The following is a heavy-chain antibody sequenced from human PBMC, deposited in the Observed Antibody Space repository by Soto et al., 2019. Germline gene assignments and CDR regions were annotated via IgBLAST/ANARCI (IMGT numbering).Heavy chain of an antibody. J-gene: IGHJ4*02. CDR2: IYYSGST. CDR3: ARVEYRGCSRI. CDR1: GGSISSYY. Sequence: PSETLSLTCTVSGGSISSYYWSWIRQPPGKGLEWIGYIYYSGSTNYNPSLKSRVTISVDTSKNQFSLKLTSVTAADTAVYYCARVEYRGCSRIRGQRTLVTVSS. D-gene: IGHD5-12*01. V-gene: IGHV4-59*01.